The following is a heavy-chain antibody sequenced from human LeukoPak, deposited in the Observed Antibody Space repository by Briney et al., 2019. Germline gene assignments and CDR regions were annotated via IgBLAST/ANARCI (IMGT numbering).Heavy chain of an antibody. CDR3: ARGGGYCSSTSCYTGIIRGWFDP. CDR1: GFTVSSNF. D-gene: IGHD2-2*02. CDR2: IYNDGST. Sequence: GGSLRLSCAASGFTVSSNFMSWVRQAPGKGLEWVSVIYNDGSTYYADSVKGRFTISRDNSKNTLYLQMNSLRAEDTAVYYCARGGGYCSSTSCYTGIIRGWFDPWGQGTLVTVSS. J-gene: IGHJ5*02. V-gene: IGHV3-66*01.